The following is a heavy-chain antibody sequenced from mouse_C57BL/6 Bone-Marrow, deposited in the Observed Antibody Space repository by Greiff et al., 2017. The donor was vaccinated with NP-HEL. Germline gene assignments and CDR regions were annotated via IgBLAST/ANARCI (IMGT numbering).Heavy chain of an antibody. D-gene: IGHD2-5*01. V-gene: IGHV1-4*01. CDR1: GYTFTSYT. CDR3: ARLSAYYSNYEVDY. CDR2: INPSSGYT. Sequence: VQLQQSGAELARPGASVKMSCKASGYTFTSYTMHWVKQRPGQGLEWIGYINPSSGYTKYNQKFKDKATLTADKSSSTAYMQLSSLTSEDSAVYYCARLSAYYSNYEVDYWGQGTTLTVSS. J-gene: IGHJ2*01.